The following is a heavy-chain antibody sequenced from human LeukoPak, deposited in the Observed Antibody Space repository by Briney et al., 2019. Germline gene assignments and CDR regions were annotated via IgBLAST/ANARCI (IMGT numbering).Heavy chain of an antibody. J-gene: IGHJ6*02. V-gene: IGHV3-13*01. Sequence: GGSLRLSCAASGFTFSSYDMHWVRQATGKGLEWISAIGTAGDTYYPGSVKGRFTISRENAKNSLYLQMNSLRAGDTAVYYCARRSAYYYYGMDVWGQGTTVTVSS. CDR3: ARRSAYYYYGMDV. CDR1: GFTFSSYD. CDR2: IGTAGDT.